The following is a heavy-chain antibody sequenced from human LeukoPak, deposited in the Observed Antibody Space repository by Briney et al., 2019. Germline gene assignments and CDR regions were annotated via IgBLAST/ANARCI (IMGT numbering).Heavy chain of an antibody. J-gene: IGHJ5*02. CDR2: ISYDGSIK. CDR1: GFTFSAHS. V-gene: IGHV3-30-3*01. CDR3: SRNPEREYWFDP. Sequence: GRSLRLSCAASGFTFSAHSMHWVRQPPGKGLKWVAFISYDGSIKFYADSLKGRFTISRDNSKKTLYLQINSLRAEDTAVYFCSRNPEREYWFDPWGQGTLVTVSS.